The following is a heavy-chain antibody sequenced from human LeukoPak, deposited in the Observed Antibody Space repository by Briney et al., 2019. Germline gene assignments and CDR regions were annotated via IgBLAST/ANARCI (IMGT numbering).Heavy chain of an antibody. CDR1: GFTFSSYG. Sequence: GGSLRLSCAASGFTFSSYGMHWVRQAPGKGLEWEAVISYDGSNKYYADSVKGRFTISRDNSKNTLYLQMNSLRAEDTAVYYCAKGGKWDVTPFDYWGQGTLVTVSS. CDR2: ISYDGSNK. J-gene: IGHJ4*02. V-gene: IGHV3-30*18. D-gene: IGHD1-26*01. CDR3: AKGGKWDVTPFDY.